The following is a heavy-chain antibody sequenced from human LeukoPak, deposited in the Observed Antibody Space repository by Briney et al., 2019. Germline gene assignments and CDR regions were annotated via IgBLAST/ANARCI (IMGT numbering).Heavy chain of an antibody. V-gene: IGHV4-39*01. Sequence: SETLSLTCTVSGGSISSSSYYWGWIRQPPGKGLEWIGSIYYSGSTYYNPSLKSRVTISVDTSKNQLSLKLSSVTAADTAVYYCARLSMEYYYGSGSYSSAFDIWGQGTMVTVSS. J-gene: IGHJ3*02. CDR2: IYYSGST. CDR3: ARLSMEYYYGSGSYSSAFDI. CDR1: GGSISSSSYY. D-gene: IGHD3-10*01.